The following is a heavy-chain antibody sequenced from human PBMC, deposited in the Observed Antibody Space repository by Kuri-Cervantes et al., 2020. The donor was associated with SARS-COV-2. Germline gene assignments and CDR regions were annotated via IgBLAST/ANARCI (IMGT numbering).Heavy chain of an antibody. V-gene: IGHV3-33*08. Sequence: GESLKISCAASGFTFSSYAMHWVRQAPGKGLEWVAVIWYDGSNKYYADSVKGRFTISRNNSKNTLYLQMNSLRAEDTAVYYCARDSREYCSSTSCSWFDPWGQGTLVTVSS. J-gene: IGHJ5*02. CDR1: GFTFSSYA. D-gene: IGHD2-2*01. CDR3: ARDSREYCSSTSCSWFDP. CDR2: IWYDGSNK.